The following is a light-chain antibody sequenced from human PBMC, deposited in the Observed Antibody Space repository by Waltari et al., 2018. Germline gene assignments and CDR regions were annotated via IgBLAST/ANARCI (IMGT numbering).Light chain of an antibody. V-gene: IGLV2-14*03. CDR2: DVS. CDR3: SSFTSKRTVV. Sequence: QSALTQPASVSGSPGQSITISCSGRRSDVGVYNYVSWYQQHPGKAPKLLIYDVSKRHSGASNRFSGSKSGNTASLTLSGLQAEDEADYYCSSFTSKRTVVFGGGTKVTVL. J-gene: IGLJ3*02. CDR1: RSDVGVYNY.